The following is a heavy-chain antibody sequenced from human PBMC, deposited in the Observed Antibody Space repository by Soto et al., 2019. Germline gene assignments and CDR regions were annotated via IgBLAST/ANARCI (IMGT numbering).Heavy chain of an antibody. CDR2: IYSGGST. Sequence: PGGSLRLSCAASGFTVSSNYMSWVRQAPGKGLEWVSVIYSGGSTYYADSVKGRFTISRDNSKNTLYLQMNSLRAEDTAVYYCARVEYYYDSSGRSNWFDPWGQGALVTVSS. D-gene: IGHD3-22*01. J-gene: IGHJ5*02. V-gene: IGHV3-53*01. CDR1: GFTVSSNY. CDR3: ARVEYYYDSSGRSNWFDP.